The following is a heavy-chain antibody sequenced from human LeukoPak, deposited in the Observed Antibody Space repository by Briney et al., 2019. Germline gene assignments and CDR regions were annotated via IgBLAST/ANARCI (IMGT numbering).Heavy chain of an antibody. J-gene: IGHJ4*02. Sequence: ASVKVSCKASGYTFTSYDINWARQATGQGLEWLGWMSASSGNTGYAQKFQGRVSMTRATSISTAYLELSSLTFEDTAVYYCARTPPKGDIDYWGQGTLVTVSS. CDR1: GYTFTSYD. CDR3: ARTPPKGDIDY. V-gene: IGHV1-8*01. CDR2: MSASSGNT. D-gene: IGHD2-21*02.